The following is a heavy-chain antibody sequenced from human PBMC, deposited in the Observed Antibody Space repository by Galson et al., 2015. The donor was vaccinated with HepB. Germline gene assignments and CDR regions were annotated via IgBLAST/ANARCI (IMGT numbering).Heavy chain of an antibody. J-gene: IGHJ6*02. D-gene: IGHD2-15*01. V-gene: IGHV1-2*02. CDR3: ESWACSCGSCSICYYYGMDV. CDR1: GYTFTSYY. CDR2: INPNSGGT. Sequence: SVKVSCKASGYTFTSYYMHWVRQAPGQGLEWMGWINPNSGGTNYAQKFQGRVTMTRDTSISTAYMELSRLRSDDTAVYYCESWACSCGSCSICYYYGMDVWGQGTTVTVSS.